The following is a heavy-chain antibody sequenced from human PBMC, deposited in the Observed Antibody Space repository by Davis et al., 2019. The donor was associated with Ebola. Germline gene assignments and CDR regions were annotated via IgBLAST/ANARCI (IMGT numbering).Heavy chain of an antibody. Sequence: GGSLRLSCAASGFVFSSYVMSWVRRAPGKGLEWVSTLGLSADTYYADAVKGRFTISRDNSKNTLYLQMNSLRAEDTAVYYCARMGGSAYFDYWGQGTLVTVSS. D-gene: IGHD5-12*01. J-gene: IGHJ4*02. CDR3: ARMGGSAYFDY. CDR1: GFVFSSYV. V-gene: IGHV3-23*01. CDR2: LGLSADT.